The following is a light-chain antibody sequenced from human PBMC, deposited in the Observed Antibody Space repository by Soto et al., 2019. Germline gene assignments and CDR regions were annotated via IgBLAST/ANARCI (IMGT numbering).Light chain of an antibody. CDR2: DAS. Sequence: DIQMTQSPSSLSASVGDRVTITCRASQSISSYLNWYQHKPGKAPKLLIYDASSLQSGVPSRFSGSGSGTDFTLTISSLQPEDFATYYCQQSYNAPVTFGGGSKIEIK. V-gene: IGKV1-39*01. CDR3: QQSYNAPVT. J-gene: IGKJ4*01. CDR1: QSISSY.